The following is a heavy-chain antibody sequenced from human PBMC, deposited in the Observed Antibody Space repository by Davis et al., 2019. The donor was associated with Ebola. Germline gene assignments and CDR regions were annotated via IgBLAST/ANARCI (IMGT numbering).Heavy chain of an antibody. V-gene: IGHV4-34*09. J-gene: IGHJ6*03. CDR2: IYYSGST. D-gene: IGHD4/OR15-4a*01. CDR3: AREKSAPLPPETLYYYYYYYMDV. CDR1: GGSFSGYY. Sequence: SETLSLTCAVYGGSFSGYYWSWIRQPPGKGLEWIGYIYYSGSTYYNPSLKSRVTISVDTSKNQFSLKLSSVTAADTAVYYCAREKSAPLPPETLYYYYYYYMDVWGKGTTVTVSS.